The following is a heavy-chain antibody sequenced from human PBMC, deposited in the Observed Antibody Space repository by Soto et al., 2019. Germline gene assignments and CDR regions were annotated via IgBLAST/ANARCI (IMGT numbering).Heavy chain of an antibody. Sequence: QVQLVQSGAEVKKPGSSVKVSCKASGGTFSSYTISWVRQAPGQGLEWMGRIIPILGIANYAQKFQGRVTITADKSTSTAYMELSSLRSEDTAVYYCARGPRAAISTYGMDVWVQGTTVTVSS. CDR1: GGTFSSYT. CDR2: IIPILGIA. CDR3: ARGPRAAISTYGMDV. J-gene: IGHJ6*02. D-gene: IGHD2-2*01. V-gene: IGHV1-69*02.